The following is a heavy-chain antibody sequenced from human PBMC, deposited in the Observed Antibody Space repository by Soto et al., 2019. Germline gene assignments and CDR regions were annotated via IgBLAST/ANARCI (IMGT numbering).Heavy chain of an antibody. J-gene: IGHJ4*02. CDR2: IYLGDSDT. CDR3: ARKDDPDYSSSWWFYY. CDR1: GCYFTSYW. Sequence: GESLKISCKGSGCYFTSYWIGWVRQMPGKGLEWMGIIYLGDSDTRYSPSFQGQVTISADKSLSTAYLQWSSLKASDTAMYYCARKDDPDYSSSWWFYYWGQGTLVTVSS. V-gene: IGHV5-51*01. D-gene: IGHD6-13*01.